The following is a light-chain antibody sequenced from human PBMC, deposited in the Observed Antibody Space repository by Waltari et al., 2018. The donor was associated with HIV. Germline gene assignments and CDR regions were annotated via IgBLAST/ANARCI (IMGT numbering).Light chain of an antibody. CDR2: GNS. J-gene: IGLJ3*02. CDR1: SSNIGAGYD. CDR3: QSYDSSLTTWV. V-gene: IGLV1-40*01. Sequence: QSVLTQPPSVSGAPGQRVTISCTGSSSNIGAGYDVHWYQQLPGTAPKLLICGNSNRPSGVPDRFSGSKSGTSASLAITGLQAADEADYYCQSYDSSLTTWVFGGGTKLTVL.